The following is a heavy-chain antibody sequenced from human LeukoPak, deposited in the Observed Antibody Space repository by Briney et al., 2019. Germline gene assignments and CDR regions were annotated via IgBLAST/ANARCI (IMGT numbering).Heavy chain of an antibody. D-gene: IGHD6-19*01. Sequence: ASVKVSCKASGGTFSSYAISWVRQAPGQGLEWMGGIIPSFGTANYAQKFQGRVTITADESTSTAYMELSSLRSEDTAVYYCARGAEVAATYYYYGMDVWGQGTTVTVSS. J-gene: IGHJ6*02. CDR2: IIPSFGTA. CDR1: GGTFSSYA. CDR3: ARGAEVAATYYYYGMDV. V-gene: IGHV1-69*13.